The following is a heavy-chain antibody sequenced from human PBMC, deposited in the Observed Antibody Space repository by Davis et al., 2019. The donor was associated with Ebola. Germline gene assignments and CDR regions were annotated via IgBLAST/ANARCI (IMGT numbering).Heavy chain of an antibody. V-gene: IGHV3-7*01. Sequence: GESLKISCAASGFTFSSYSMQWVRQAPGKGLEWLANMLHDGSEKYSAGPVKGRFTISRDNARNSFYLQMNSLRVEDTAVYYCARDNYWKLDYWGQGILVTVSS. D-gene: IGHD4-11*01. CDR3: ARDNYWKLDY. J-gene: IGHJ4*02. CDR2: MLHDGSEK. CDR1: GFTFSSYS.